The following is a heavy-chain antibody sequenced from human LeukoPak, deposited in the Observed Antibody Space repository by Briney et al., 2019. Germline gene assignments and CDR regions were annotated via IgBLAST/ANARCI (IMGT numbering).Heavy chain of an antibody. J-gene: IGHJ3*02. Sequence: AGRSLRLSCAASGFTFSSYGMHWVRQAPGKGLEWVAVTSYDGSNKYYADSVKGRFTISRDNSKNTLYLQMNSLRAEDTAVYYCAKVNTAMVIDAFDTWGQGTMVTVSS. D-gene: IGHD5-18*01. V-gene: IGHV3-30*18. CDR3: AKVNTAMVIDAFDT. CDR1: GFTFSSYG. CDR2: TSYDGSNK.